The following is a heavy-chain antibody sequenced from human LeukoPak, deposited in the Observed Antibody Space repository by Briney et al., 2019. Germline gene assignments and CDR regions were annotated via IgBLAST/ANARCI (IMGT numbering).Heavy chain of an antibody. CDR1: GFTFSSYG. CDR2: ISYDGSNK. Sequence: PGRSLRLSCAASGFTFSSYGMHWVRQAPGKGLEWVAVISYDGSNKYYADSVKGRFTVSRDDSKNTAYLHMNSLKTEDTALYYCTRDSGTYNWFDPWGQGTLVTVSS. V-gene: IGHV3-30*03. D-gene: IGHD1-26*01. CDR3: TRDSGTYNWFDP. J-gene: IGHJ5*02.